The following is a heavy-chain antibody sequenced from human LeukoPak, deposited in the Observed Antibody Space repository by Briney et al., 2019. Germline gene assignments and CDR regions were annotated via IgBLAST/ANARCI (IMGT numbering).Heavy chain of an antibody. Sequence: VASVKVSCKASGYTFTSYDINWVRQATGQGLEWVGWMNPNSGNTGYAQKFQGRVTITRNTSISTAYMELSSLRSEDTAVYYCARGATYYDFWSGYYPIDYYYYYMDVWGKGTTVTVSS. CDR2: MNPNSGNT. J-gene: IGHJ6*03. CDR1: GYTFTSYD. CDR3: ARGATYYDFWSGYYPIDYYYYYMDV. D-gene: IGHD3-3*01. V-gene: IGHV1-8*03.